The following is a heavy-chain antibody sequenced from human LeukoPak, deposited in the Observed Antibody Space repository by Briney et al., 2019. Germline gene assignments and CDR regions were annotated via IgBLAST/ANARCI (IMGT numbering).Heavy chain of an antibody. J-gene: IGHJ4*02. CDR1: GFTVSSNY. Sequence: PGGSLRLSCAASGFTVSSNYMSWVRQAPGKGLEWVSYISSRSNTIYYGDSVQGRFTISRDNAKNSLYLQMISLRAEDTAVYYCAKRSGSYLYYFDYWGQGTLVTVSS. D-gene: IGHD1-26*01. CDR3: AKRSGSYLYYFDY. V-gene: IGHV3-48*04. CDR2: ISSRSNTI.